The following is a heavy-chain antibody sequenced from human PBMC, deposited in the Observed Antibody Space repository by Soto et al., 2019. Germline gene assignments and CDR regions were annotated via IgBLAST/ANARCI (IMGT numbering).Heavy chain of an antibody. Sequence: PSETLSLTCSVSGGSVTNINYFWAWIRQSPGKGLEWIANIYYTGTTFYNPSLRSRVSMTIDASKNRFSLNLSSVIASDTALYYCARHEYVSSSYDLLDVWGRGTMVTVSS. CDR3: ARHEYVSSSYDLLDV. CDR1: GGSVTNINYF. J-gene: IGHJ3*01. CDR2: IYYTGTT. D-gene: IGHD3-22*01. V-gene: IGHV4-39*01.